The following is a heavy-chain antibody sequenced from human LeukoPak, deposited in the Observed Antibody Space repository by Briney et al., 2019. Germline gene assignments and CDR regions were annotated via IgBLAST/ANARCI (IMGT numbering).Heavy chain of an antibody. D-gene: IGHD3-16*01. CDR2: IYYSGST. V-gene: IGHV4-59*08. Sequence: PSETLSLTCTVSGGSISSYYWSWIRQPPGKGLEWTGYIYYSGSTNYNPSLKSRVTISVDTSKNQFSLKLSSVTAADTAVYYCARLGAHYYYGMDVWGQGTTVTVSS. J-gene: IGHJ6*02. CDR3: ARLGAHYYYGMDV. CDR1: GGSISSYY.